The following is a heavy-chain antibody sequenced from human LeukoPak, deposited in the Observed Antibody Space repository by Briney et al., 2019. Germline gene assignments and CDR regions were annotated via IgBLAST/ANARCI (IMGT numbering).Heavy chain of an antibody. J-gene: IGHJ6*02. Sequence: SQTLSLTRTISGGSLSSSYWSWIRHPPAKALEYLRYNHYNGSTDSNASLKSRTTISIDTSKHQFSLKLTSVTAADTAVYYCARLGAYKPPRLTYSDHPLDVWGQGTTVTVSS. CDR2: NHYNGST. CDR3: ARLGAYKPPRLTYSDHPLDV. D-gene: IGHD2-15*01. CDR1: GGSLSSSY. V-gene: IGHV4-59*08.